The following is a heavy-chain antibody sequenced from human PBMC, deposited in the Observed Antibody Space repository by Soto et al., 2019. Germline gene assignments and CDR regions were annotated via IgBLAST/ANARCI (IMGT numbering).Heavy chain of an antibody. CDR1: GFSLSTSGLG. J-gene: IGHJ3*02. CDR3: AHAFGGTSWPNDAFDI. Sequence: SGPTLVNPTQTLTLTCTFSGFSLSTSGLGVTWIRQPPGKALEWLALIYWDDDKRYSPSLKNRLTITKDTSKNQVVLTMTNMDPVDTATYYCAHAFGGTSWPNDAFDIWGQGTVVTVSS. D-gene: IGHD3-3*02. V-gene: IGHV2-5*02. CDR2: IYWDDDK.